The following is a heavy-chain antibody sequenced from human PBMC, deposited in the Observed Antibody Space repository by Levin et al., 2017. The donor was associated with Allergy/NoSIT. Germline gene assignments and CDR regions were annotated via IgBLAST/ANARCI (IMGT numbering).Heavy chain of an antibody. CDR2: ITAGGEST. Sequence: PGGSLRLSCAASGFTFSNSGMSWVRQAPGKGLEWVSAITAGGESTYYAESVKGRFTISRDNSKNTLYLQMDSLRAEDTAIYYCAKCSGGSCYNPFDIWGQGTMVIVSS. V-gene: IGHV3-23*01. J-gene: IGHJ3*02. CDR3: AKCSGGSCYNPFDI. D-gene: IGHD2-15*01. CDR1: GFTFSNSG.